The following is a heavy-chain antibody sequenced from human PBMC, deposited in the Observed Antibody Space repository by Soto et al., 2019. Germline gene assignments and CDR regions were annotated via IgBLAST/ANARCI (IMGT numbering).Heavy chain of an antibody. D-gene: IGHD5-12*01. Sequence: QLQLQESGSGLVKPSQTLSLTCAVSGGSISSGGYSWSWIRQSPGQGLEWIGYIYHSGSTYYIPSLKSRVTISVDRSKNQCSLKLSSVTAADTAVYYCAAGGGLPRYYWGQGTLVTVSS. CDR1: GGSISSGGYS. J-gene: IGHJ4*02. CDR3: AAGGGLPRYY. CDR2: IYHSGST. V-gene: IGHV4-30-2*06.